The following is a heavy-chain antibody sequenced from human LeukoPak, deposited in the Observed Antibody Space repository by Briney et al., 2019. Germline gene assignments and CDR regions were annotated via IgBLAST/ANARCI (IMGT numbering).Heavy chain of an antibody. V-gene: IGHV4-4*02. Sequence: SETLSLTCTVPGDSINTNHWWGWVRQPPGKGLEWIGEVYHSGSTNYSPSLKSRVTISIDKSKNLYSLNLNFVTAADTAVYFCAREVINSEFDYWGQGSLVTVSS. CDR2: VYHSGST. D-gene: IGHD3-10*01. J-gene: IGHJ4*02. CDR3: AREVINSEFDY. CDR1: GDSINTNHW.